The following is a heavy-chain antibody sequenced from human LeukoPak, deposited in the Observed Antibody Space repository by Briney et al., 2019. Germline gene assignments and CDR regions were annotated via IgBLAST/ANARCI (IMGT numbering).Heavy chain of an antibody. CDR1: GGSISSGGYY. V-gene: IGHV4-30-2*01. CDR2: IYHSGST. CDR3: ARDYCSSTSCSNY. Sequence: SETLSLTCTVSGGSISSGGYYWSWIRQPPGKGLEWIGYIYHSGSTYYNPSLKSRVTISVDRSKDQFSLKLSSVTAADTAVYYCARDYCSSTSCSNYWGQETLVTVSS. D-gene: IGHD2-2*01. J-gene: IGHJ4*02.